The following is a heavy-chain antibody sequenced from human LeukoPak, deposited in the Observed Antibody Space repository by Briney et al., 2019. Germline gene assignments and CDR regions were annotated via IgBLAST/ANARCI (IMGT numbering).Heavy chain of an antibody. J-gene: IGHJ4*02. D-gene: IGHD1-26*01. V-gene: IGHV3-33*01. CDR3: ARDPGGINSY. CDR1: GFTFSSYG. CDR2: IWYDGSNK. Sequence: PGRSLRLSCAASGFTFSSYGTHWVRQAPGKGLEWVAVIWYDGSNKYYADSVQGRFTISRDNSKNTVYLQMNSLRAEDTAVYYCARDPGGINSYWGQGTLVTVSS.